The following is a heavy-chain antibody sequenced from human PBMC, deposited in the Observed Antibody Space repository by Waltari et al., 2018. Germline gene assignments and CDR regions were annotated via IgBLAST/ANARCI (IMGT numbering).Heavy chain of an antibody. CDR3: ANLLEVPWYFDL. CDR2: IYHSGST. J-gene: IGHJ2*01. Sequence: QVQLQESGPGLVKPSETLSLTCAVSGYSISSGYYWGWIRQPPGKGLEWIGSIYHSGSTYYNPSLKSRVTISVDTSKNQFSLKLSSVTAADTAVYYCANLLEVPWYFDLWGRGTLVTVSS. V-gene: IGHV4-38-2*01. CDR1: GYSISSGYY. D-gene: IGHD3-10*01.